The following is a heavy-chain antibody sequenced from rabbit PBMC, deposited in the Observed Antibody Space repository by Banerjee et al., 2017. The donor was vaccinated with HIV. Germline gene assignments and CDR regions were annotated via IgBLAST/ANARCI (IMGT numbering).Heavy chain of an antibody. V-gene: IGHV1S40*01. CDR1: GFSFSSSYY. D-gene: IGHD8-1*01. CDR2: IGTGSSGST. Sequence: QSLEESGGDLVKPGASLTLTCTASGFSFSSSYYMCWVRQAPGKGLEWIGCIGTGSSGSTYYASWAKGRFTISKTSSTTVTLQMTSLTAADTATYFCARDAGDSYSPDYFNLWGQGTLVTVS. J-gene: IGHJ4*01. CDR3: ARDAGDSYSPDYFNL.